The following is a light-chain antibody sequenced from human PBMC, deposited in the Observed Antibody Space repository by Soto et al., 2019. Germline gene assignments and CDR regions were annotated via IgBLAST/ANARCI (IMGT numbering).Light chain of an antibody. CDR3: QQYYSYPHT. Sequence: AIRMTQSPSSFSASTGDRVTITCRASQGISSYLAWYQQKPGKAPKLLIYAASTLQSGVPSRFSGSESGTDFTLTISCLQSEDFATYYSQQYYSYPHTFGQGTKVEIK. CDR1: QGISSY. V-gene: IGKV1-8*01. CDR2: AAS. J-gene: IGKJ1*01.